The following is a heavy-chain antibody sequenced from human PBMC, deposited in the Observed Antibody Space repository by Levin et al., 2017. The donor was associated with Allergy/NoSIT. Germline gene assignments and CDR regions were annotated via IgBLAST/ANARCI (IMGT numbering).Heavy chain of an antibody. Sequence: GGSLRLSCKASVYTFTGYYIHWVRQAPGQGLEWMGRINPNSGGTNYAQKFQGRVTMTRDTSINTAYMELSRLRSDDTAVYYCARDRDYWSGYVDYWGQGALVTVSS. J-gene: IGHJ4*02. CDR1: VYTFTGYY. V-gene: IGHV1-2*06. CDR3: ARDRDYWSGYVDY. CDR2: INPNSGGT. D-gene: IGHD3-3*01.